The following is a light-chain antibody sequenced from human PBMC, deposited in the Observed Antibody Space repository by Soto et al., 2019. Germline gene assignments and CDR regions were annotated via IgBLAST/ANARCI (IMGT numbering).Light chain of an antibody. CDR1: QSVSSN. V-gene: IGKV3-11*01. J-gene: IGKJ4*01. Sequence: PGERATLSCRASQSVSSNLAWYQQNPGQAPRLLIFDASNRATGIPARFSGSGSGTDFTLTISSLEPEDFAVYYCQQHSNWPLTFGGGTKVDIK. CDR3: QQHSNWPLT. CDR2: DAS.